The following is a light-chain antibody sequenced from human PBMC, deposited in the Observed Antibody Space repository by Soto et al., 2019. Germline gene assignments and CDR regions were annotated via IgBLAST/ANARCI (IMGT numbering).Light chain of an antibody. CDR2: GAF. CDR3: QQYNDWPLT. J-gene: IGKJ1*01. V-gene: IGKV3-15*01. Sequence: EILMTQSPVTLSVSPGERATLSCRASQSVSSNLACYQQKPGQAPSLLIYGAFTRATGIPARFSGTGSGTEFTLTISSLQSEDFALYYCQQYNDWPLTFGHGTKVDIK. CDR1: QSVSSN.